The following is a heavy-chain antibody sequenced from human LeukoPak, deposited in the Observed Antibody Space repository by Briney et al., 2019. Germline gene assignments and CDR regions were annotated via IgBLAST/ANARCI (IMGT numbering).Heavy chain of an antibody. D-gene: IGHD3-22*01. CDR3: ARPASSGYYYGLDYYYYYGMDV. CDR1: GYTFTSYD. CDR2: MNPNSGNT. J-gene: IGHJ6*02. V-gene: IGHV1-8*01. Sequence: ASVKVSRKASGYTFTSYDINWVRQATGQGLEWMGWMNPNSGNTGYAQKFQGRVTMTRNTSISTAYMELSSLRSEDTAVYYCARPASSGYYYGLDYYYYYGMDVWGQGTTVTVSS.